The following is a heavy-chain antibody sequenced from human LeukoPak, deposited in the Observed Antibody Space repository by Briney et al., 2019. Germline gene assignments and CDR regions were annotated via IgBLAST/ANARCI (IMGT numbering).Heavy chain of an antibody. V-gene: IGHV4-30-4*01. Sequence: SSETLSLTCTVSGGSISSGDYYWSWIRQPPGKGLEWIGYIYYSGSTYYNPSLKSRVTISVDTSKNQFSLKLSSVTAADTAVYYCAYCSGGSCYSEAKFDYWGQGTLVTVSS. J-gene: IGHJ4*02. D-gene: IGHD2-15*01. CDR3: AYCSGGSCYSEAKFDY. CDR1: GGSISSGDYY. CDR2: IYYSGST.